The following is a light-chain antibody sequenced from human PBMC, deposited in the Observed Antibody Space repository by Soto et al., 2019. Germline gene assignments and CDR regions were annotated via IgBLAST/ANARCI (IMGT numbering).Light chain of an antibody. J-gene: IGKJ4*01. CDR1: QTITFF. V-gene: IGKV1-39*01. CDR2: AAA. CDR3: QQSYSTPIT. Sequence: DIQMTQSPSSLSASIGDRVTITCRASQTITFFLNWYQQKPGKAPKLLIYAAARLQSVVPSRFSGSGSGTDFTLTISSLQPEDSATYYCQQSYSTPITFGGGTKVEIK.